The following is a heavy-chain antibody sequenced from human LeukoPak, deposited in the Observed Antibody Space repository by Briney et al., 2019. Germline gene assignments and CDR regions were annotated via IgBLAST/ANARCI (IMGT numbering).Heavy chain of an antibody. Sequence: GGSLRLSCAASGFTFDDYAMHWVRQAPGKGLEWVSGISWNSDSIAYADSVKGRFTISRDNAKNSLYLQMNSLRAEDTALYYCAKASGPSPYYFRLDVWGQGTTVTVSS. V-gene: IGHV3-9*01. CDR2: ISWNSDSI. J-gene: IGHJ6*02. D-gene: IGHD1-14*01. CDR1: GFTFDDYA. CDR3: AKASGPSPYYFRLDV.